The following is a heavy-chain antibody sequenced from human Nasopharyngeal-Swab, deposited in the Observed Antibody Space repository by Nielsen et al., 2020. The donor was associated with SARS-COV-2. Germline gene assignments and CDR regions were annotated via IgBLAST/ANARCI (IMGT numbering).Heavy chain of an antibody. V-gene: IGHV3-48*04. CDR3: ARDTGRSKMKLPDY. D-gene: IGHD4-17*01. CDR1: GFTFSSYS. Sequence: GESLKISCAASGFTFSSYSMNWVRQAPGKGLEWVSYISSSSSTIYYADSVKGRFTISTENAKNSLYLQMNSLRAEDTAVYYCARDTGRSKMKLPDYWGQGTLVAVSS. CDR2: ISSSSSTI. J-gene: IGHJ4*02.